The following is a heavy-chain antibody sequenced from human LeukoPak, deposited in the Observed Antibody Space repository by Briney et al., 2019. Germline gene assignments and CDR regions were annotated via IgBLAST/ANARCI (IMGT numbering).Heavy chain of an antibody. Sequence: GASVKVCCKTSGCTFSGSYIHWVRQAPGQGLEWMGRINPNSGDTNYAQNFQGRVTMTRDTSITTAYMELSSLTSDDTAVYFCASSAENCNNGVCFTDYYMDVWGKGTTVTVSS. D-gene: IGHD2-8*01. CDR1: GCTFSGSY. V-gene: IGHV1-2*06. CDR3: ASSAENCNNGVCFTDYYMDV. J-gene: IGHJ6*03. CDR2: INPNSGDT.